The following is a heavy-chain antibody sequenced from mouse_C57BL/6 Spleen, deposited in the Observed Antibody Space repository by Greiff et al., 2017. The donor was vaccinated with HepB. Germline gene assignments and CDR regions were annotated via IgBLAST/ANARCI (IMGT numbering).Heavy chain of an antibody. CDR1: GFNIKNTY. J-gene: IGHJ2*01. CDR2: IDPANGNT. CDR3: ARPSDYGSSPFDY. V-gene: IGHV14-3*01. Sequence: VQLKESVAELVRPGASVKLSCTASGFNIKNTYMHWVKQRPEQGLEWIGRIDPANGNTIYAPKFQGKATITADTSSNTAYLQLSSLTSEDTAIYYCARPSDYGSSPFDYWGQGTTLTVSS. D-gene: IGHD1-1*01.